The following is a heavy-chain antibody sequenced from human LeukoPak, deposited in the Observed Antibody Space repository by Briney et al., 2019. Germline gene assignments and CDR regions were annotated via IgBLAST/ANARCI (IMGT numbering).Heavy chain of an antibody. V-gene: IGHV3-23*01. Sequence: PGGSLRLSCAASGFTFSSYAMSWDRQAPGKGLEWVSAISGSGGSTYYADSVKGRFTISRDNSKNTLYLQMNSLRAEDTAVYYCAKVSYYYDSSGYYEGLFDYWGQGTLVTVSS. J-gene: IGHJ4*02. CDR3: AKVSYYYDSSGYYEGLFDY. D-gene: IGHD3-22*01. CDR2: ISGSGGST. CDR1: GFTFSSYA.